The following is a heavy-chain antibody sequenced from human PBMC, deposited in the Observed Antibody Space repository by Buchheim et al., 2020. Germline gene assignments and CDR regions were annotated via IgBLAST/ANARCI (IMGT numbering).Heavy chain of an antibody. CDR2: ISYDGSNK. D-gene: IGHD1-26*01. CDR3: ARGGGSYLYYYYYGMDV. CDR1: GFTFSSYA. Sequence: QVQLVESGGGVVQPGRSLRLSCAASGFTFSSYAMHWVRQAPGKGLEWVAVISYDGSNKYYADSVKGRFTISRENSKNTLYLQMNSLRAEDTAVYYCARGGGSYLYYYYYGMDVWGQGTT. J-gene: IGHJ6*02. V-gene: IGHV3-30*04.